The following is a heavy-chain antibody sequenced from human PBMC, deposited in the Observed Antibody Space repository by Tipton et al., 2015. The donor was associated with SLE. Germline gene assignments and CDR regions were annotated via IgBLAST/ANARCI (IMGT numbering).Heavy chain of an antibody. CDR2: INHSGST. J-gene: IGHJ3*01. V-gene: IGHV4-61*10. D-gene: IGHD5-24*01. CDR1: GGSISSGSYY. CDR3: GRARVGMGYVFDV. Sequence: GLVKPSETLSLTCTVSGGSISSGSYYWSWIRQPAGKGLEWIGEINHSGSTNYNPSLKSRVTISVDTSKNQFSLKLSSVTAADTAVYYCGRARVGMGYVFDVWGQGTMVTVSS.